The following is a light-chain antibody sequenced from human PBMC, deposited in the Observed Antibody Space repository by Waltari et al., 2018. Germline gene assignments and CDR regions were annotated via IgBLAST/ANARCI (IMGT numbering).Light chain of an antibody. CDR3: QQYNHWLLT. V-gene: IGKV3D-15*03. CDR2: GAS. CDR1: QSVSSN. J-gene: IGKJ4*01. Sequence: ELVMTQSPAPLSVSPGERATLSCRASQSVSSNLAWYQQKPGQSPRLLIYGASIRATGIPARFSGSGSGTEFTLTISILQSEDLAVYYCQQYNHWLLTFGGGTKVEIK.